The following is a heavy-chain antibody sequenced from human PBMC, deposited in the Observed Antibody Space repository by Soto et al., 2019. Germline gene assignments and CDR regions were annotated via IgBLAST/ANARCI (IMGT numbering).Heavy chain of an antibody. CDR1: GGSISSSNW. CDR3: ARDTRYYDSSGYDHDAFDI. D-gene: IGHD3-22*01. J-gene: IGHJ3*02. CDR2: IYHSGST. Sequence: SETLSLTCAVSGGSISSSNWWSFVRQPPGKGLEWIGEIYHSGSTNYNPSLKSRVTISVDKSKNQFSLKLRSVTAADTAVYYCARDTRYYDSSGYDHDAFDIWGQGTMVTVSS. V-gene: IGHV4-4*02.